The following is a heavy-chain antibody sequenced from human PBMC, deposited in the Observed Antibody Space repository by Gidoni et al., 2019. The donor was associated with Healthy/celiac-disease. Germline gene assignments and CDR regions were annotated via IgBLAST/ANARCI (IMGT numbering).Heavy chain of an antibody. CDR3: ASGGAGGYYPNWFDP. CDR1: GGSLSSSSYY. Sequence: QLQLQESGPGLVKPSETLSLTCTVYGGSLSSSSYYWGWIRQPPGKGLEWSGIIYYSGSTYYNPSLKSRVTISVDTSKNQFSLKLSSVTAADTAVYYCASGGAGGYYPNWFDPWGQGTLVTVSS. D-gene: IGHD3-22*01. V-gene: IGHV4-39*01. CDR2: IYYSGST. J-gene: IGHJ5*02.